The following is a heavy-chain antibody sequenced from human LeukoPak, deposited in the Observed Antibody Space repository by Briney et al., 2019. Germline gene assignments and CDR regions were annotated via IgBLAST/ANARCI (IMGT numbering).Heavy chain of an antibody. CDR3: AKGVHSYGIHYFDY. Sequence: PGGSLRLSCAASGFSFSGYSMNWVRQAPGKGLEWVSSISSGSSNIYYADSVKGRFTISRDNAKNALYLQMNSLRAEDTAVYYCAKGVHSYGIHYFDYWGQGTLVTVSS. CDR1: GFSFSGYS. CDR2: ISSGSSNI. V-gene: IGHV3-21*04. J-gene: IGHJ4*02. D-gene: IGHD5-18*01.